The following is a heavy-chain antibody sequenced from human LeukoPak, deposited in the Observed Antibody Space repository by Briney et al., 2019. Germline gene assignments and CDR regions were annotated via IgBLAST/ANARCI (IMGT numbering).Heavy chain of an antibody. V-gene: IGHV3-30*18. CDR3: AKDAILLAHDAFDI. D-gene: IGHD2/OR15-2a*01. J-gene: IGHJ3*02. CDR1: GFTFSTYG. Sequence: GRSLRLSCAASGFTFSTYGMHWVRQAPGKGLEWVAVISYDGSNKYYADSVKGRFTISRDNSKNTLYLQMNSLRAEDTAVYYCAKDAILLAHDAFDIWGQGTMVTVSS. CDR2: ISYDGSNK.